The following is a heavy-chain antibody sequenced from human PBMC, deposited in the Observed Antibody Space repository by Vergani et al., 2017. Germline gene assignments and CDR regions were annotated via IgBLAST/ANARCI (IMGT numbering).Heavy chain of an antibody. CDR1: GGTFSSYT. D-gene: IGHD2-2*02. CDR2: IIPILGIA. J-gene: IGHJ5*02. CDR3: AREGVILGYCSSTSCYTDNWFDP. Sequence: QVQLVQSGAEVKKPGSSVKVSCKASGGTFSSYTISWVRQAPGQGLEWMGRIIPILGIANYAQKFQGRVTITADKSTSTAYMELSSLRSEDTAVYYCAREGVILGYCSSTSCYTDNWFDPWGQGTLVTVSS. V-gene: IGHV1-69*02.